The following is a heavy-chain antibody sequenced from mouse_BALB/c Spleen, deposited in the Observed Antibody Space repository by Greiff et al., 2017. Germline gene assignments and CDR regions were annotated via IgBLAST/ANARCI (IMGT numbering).Heavy chain of an antibody. CDR1: GFNIKDTY. V-gene: IGHV14-3*02. CDR3: ARDDYGYYFDY. J-gene: IGHJ2*01. Sequence: VQLMESGAELVKPGASVKLSCTASGFNIKDTYMHWVKQRPEQGLEWIGRIDPANGNTKYDPKFQGKATITADTSSNTAYLQLSSLTSEDTAVYYCARDDYGYYFDYWGQGTTLTVSS. CDR2: IDPANGNT. D-gene: IGHD1-1*01.